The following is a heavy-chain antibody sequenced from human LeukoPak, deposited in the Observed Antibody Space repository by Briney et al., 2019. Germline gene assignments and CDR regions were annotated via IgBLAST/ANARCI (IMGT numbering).Heavy chain of an antibody. CDR1: GGSVSSVSYY. Sequence: SDTLSLTCTVSGGSVSSVSYYWSWIRQPPGKGLEWIGYIYYSGSTNYNPSLKSRVTISVDTSKNQFSLKLSSVTAADTAVYYCAREYCSGGSCYGAVDYWGQGTLVTVSS. D-gene: IGHD2-15*01. CDR3: AREYCSGGSCYGAVDY. V-gene: IGHV4-61*01. J-gene: IGHJ4*02. CDR2: IYYSGST.